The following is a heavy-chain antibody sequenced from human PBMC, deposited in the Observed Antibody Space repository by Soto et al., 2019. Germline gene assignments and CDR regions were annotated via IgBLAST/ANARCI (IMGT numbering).Heavy chain of an antibody. D-gene: IGHD3-10*01. CDR2: IYYSGST. J-gene: IGHJ5*02. CDR3: ARDAVWSGFEIDP. V-gene: IGHV4-31*03. CDR1: GGSISSGGYY. Sequence: QVQLQESGPGLVKPSQTLSLTCTVSGGSISSGGYYWSWIRQHPGKGLEWIGYIYYSGSTYYNPSPKSRVTISVATSKNQLPLKLSSVTAADTAVYYCARDAVWSGFEIDPWGQGTLVTVSS.